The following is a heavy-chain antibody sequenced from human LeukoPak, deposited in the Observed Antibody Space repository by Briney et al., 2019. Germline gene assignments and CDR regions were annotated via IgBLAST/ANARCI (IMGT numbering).Heavy chain of an antibody. D-gene: IGHD6-13*01. V-gene: IGHV3-66*01. Sequence: GGSLRLSCAASGFTLSSNYMSWVRQAPGKGLEWVSVIYSGGSTYYADSVKGRFTISRDNSKNTLYLQMNSLRAEDTAVYYCARDPGSSWPFDYWGQGTLVTVSS. CDR3: ARDPGSSWPFDY. J-gene: IGHJ4*02. CDR2: IYSGGST. CDR1: GFTLSSNY.